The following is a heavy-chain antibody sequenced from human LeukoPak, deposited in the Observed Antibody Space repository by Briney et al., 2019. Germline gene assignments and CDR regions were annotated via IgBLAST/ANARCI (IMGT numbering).Heavy chain of an antibody. Sequence: PSETLSLTCTVSGGSISSSSYYWGWIRQPPGTGLGWIGSIYYSGSTYYNPSLKSRVTISVDTSKNQFSLKLSSVTAADTAVYYCARGLGELSLHDAFDIWGQGTMVTVSS. CDR1: GGSISSSSYY. CDR2: IYYSGST. CDR3: ARGLGELSLHDAFDI. J-gene: IGHJ3*02. V-gene: IGHV4-39*07. D-gene: IGHD3-16*02.